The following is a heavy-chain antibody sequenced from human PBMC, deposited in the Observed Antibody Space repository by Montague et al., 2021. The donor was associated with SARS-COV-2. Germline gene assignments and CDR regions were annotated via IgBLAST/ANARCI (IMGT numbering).Heavy chain of an antibody. CDR1: GGSISSCSYY. CDR3: ARSDLSVIVLVVYATRGGYFDL. CDR2: IYYSGST. Sequence: SETLSLTCTVSGGSISSCSYYWGWIRQPPGKGLEWIGSIYYSGSTYYNPSLKSRVTISVDTSKNQFSLKLSSVTAADTAVYYCARSDLSVIVLVVYATRGGYFDLWGRGNLVTVSS. J-gene: IGHJ2*01. D-gene: IGHD2-8*02. V-gene: IGHV4-39*07.